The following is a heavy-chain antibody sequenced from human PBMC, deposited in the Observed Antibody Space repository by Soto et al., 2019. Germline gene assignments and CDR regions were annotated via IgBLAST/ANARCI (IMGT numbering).Heavy chain of an antibody. V-gene: IGHV4-31*03. CDR3: AREADNWFDS. J-gene: IGHJ5*01. Sequence: HVQLQDSGPGVVKPSQTMSLPCTVSGGSISSGGYYWRWLRQHPGKGLEWIGYIHYRVNTYYTPSLTGRVTMSLGMSKSQYSLKLSSMTAADTAVYYCAREADNWFDSCGQRSLVTVSS. CDR1: GGSISSGGYY. CDR2: IHYRVNT.